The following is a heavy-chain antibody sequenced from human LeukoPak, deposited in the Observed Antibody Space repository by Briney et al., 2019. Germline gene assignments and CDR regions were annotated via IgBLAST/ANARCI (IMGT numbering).Heavy chain of an antibody. CDR3: AKARPHYYGSGANFMDV. CDR1: GFTFSSYA. J-gene: IGHJ6*03. V-gene: IGHV3-30*04. D-gene: IGHD3-10*01. CDR2: ISYDGSNK. Sequence: PGRSLRLSCAASGFTFSSYAIHWVRQAPGKGLEWVAVISYDGSNKYYADSVKGRFTISRDNSKNTLYLQMNRLRVEDTAVYYCAKARPHYYGSGANFMDVWGKGTTVTISS.